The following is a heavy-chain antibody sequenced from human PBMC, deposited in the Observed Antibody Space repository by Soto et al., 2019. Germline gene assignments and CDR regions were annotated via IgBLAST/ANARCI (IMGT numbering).Heavy chain of an antibody. CDR1: GFTFSSYA. V-gene: IGHV3-23*01. Sequence: GSLRLSCAASGFTFSSYAMSWVRQAPGKGLEWVSAISGSGGSTYYADSVKGRFTISRDNSKNTLYLQMNSLRAEDTAVYYCAKRHAIGYYDSSGSLDYWGQGTLVTVSS. CDR3: AKRHAIGYYDSSGSLDY. J-gene: IGHJ4*02. D-gene: IGHD3-22*01. CDR2: ISGSGGST.